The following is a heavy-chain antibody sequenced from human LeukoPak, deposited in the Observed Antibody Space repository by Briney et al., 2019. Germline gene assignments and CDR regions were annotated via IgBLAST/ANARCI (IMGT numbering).Heavy chain of an antibody. J-gene: IGHJ6*02. CDR1: GFAFSSYG. V-gene: IGHV3-33*01. D-gene: IGHD2-2*01. CDR3: ARDRGRAVVDGMDV. Sequence: GRSLLPSFAASGFAFSSYGKHWVRPAPRKGLEWGSVRWCDGSNKHDADYGKGRFSMSRDNCKTSLYMQMNSLRAADTAVCYWARDRGRAVVDGMDVGGQGPTVTVS. CDR2: RWCDGSNK.